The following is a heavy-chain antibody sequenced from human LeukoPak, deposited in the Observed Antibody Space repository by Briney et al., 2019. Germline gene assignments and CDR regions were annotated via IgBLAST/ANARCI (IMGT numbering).Heavy chain of an antibody. CDR3: ARTGPMAYFDY. J-gene: IGHJ4*02. CDR2: INPHSGDA. D-gene: IGHD5-24*01. V-gene: IGHV1-2*02. CDR1: GYTFTGYY. Sequence: ASVKVSCKASGYTFTGYYMHWVRQAPGQGLEWMGWINPHSGDANYAQKFQGRVTMTRDTSISTAYMELTRLRSDDTAVYFCARTGPMAYFDYWGQGSLVTVSS.